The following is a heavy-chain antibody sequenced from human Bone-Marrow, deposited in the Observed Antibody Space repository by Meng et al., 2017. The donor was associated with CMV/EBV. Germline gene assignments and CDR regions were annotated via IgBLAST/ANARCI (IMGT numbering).Heavy chain of an antibody. Sequence: GESLKISCAASGFTFSDYYMSWIRQAPGKGLEWVSYISSSGSTIYYADSVKGRFTISRDNAKNSLYLQMNSLRAEDTAVYYCARGATVTDYYYYGRDVWGQGTTVTVSS. V-gene: IGHV3-11*01. J-gene: IGHJ6*02. D-gene: IGHD4-17*01. CDR1: GFTFSDYY. CDR3: ARGATVTDYYYYGRDV. CDR2: ISSSGSTI.